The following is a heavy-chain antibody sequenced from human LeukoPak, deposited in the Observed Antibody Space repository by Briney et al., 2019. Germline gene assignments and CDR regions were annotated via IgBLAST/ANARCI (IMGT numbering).Heavy chain of an antibody. J-gene: IGHJ4*02. V-gene: IGHV3-23*01. CDR2: ISGSGGST. D-gene: IGHD6-19*01. CDR1: GFTLSGHS. CDR3: ARSGGWLHYFDF. Sequence: GGSLRLSCAATGFTLSGHSMNWVRQAPGKGLEWVSAISGSGGSTYYADSVKGRFTISRDNSKNTLYLQMNSLRAEDTAVYYCARSGGWLHYFDFWGQGTLVTVSS.